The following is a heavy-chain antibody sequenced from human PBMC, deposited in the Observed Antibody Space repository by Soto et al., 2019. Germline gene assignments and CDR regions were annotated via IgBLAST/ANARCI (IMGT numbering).Heavy chain of an antibody. CDR2: IIPIFGTA. V-gene: IGHV1-69*13. CDR1: GGTFSSYA. D-gene: IGHD7-27*01. Sequence: ASVKVSCKASGGTFSSYAISCVRQAPGQGLEWMGGIIPIFGTANYAQKFQGRVTITADESTSTAYMELSSLRSEDTAVYYCARGHLGYFDYWGQGTLVTVSS. J-gene: IGHJ4*02. CDR3: ARGHLGYFDY.